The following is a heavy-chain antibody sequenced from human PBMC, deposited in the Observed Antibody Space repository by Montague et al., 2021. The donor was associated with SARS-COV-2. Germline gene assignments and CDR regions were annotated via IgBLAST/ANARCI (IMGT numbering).Heavy chain of an antibody. CDR2: TYYRSKWYN. V-gene: IGHV6-1*01. Sequence: CAISGDSVSSNLATWNWIRQSPSRGLEWLGRTYYRSKWYNDYAESVKSRITIDPDTSEHQFSLHLNSVTPEDTAVYYCARIPVGSKYYFDFWGQGTLVTVSS. CDR3: ARIPVGSKYYFDF. J-gene: IGHJ4*02. CDR1: GDSVSSNLAT. D-gene: IGHD2-2*01.